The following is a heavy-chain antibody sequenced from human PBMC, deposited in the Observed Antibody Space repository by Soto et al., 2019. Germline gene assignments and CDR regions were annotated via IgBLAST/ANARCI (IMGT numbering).Heavy chain of an antibody. D-gene: IGHD5-12*01. Sequence: GGSLRLSCAASEFTFSSYAMSWVRQAPGKGLEWVSGISDSGGSTYYADSVKGRFTISRDNSKNTLYLQMNSLRAEDTAVYYCAKQYSGYVVYYFDFWGQGTLVTVSS. V-gene: IGHV3-23*01. CDR2: ISDSGGST. J-gene: IGHJ4*02. CDR3: AKQYSGYVVYYFDF. CDR1: EFTFSSYA.